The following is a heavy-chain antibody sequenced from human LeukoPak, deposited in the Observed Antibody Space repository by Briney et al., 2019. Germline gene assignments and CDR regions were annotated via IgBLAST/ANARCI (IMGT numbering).Heavy chain of an antibody. Sequence: GASVKVSCKASGGTFSSYAISWVRQAPGQGLEWMGGIIPIFGTANYAQKFQGRVTITADESTSTAYMELSSLRSEDTAVYYCARGKVDLLWFGELSPGYYMDVWGKGTTVTISS. CDR2: IIPIFGTA. D-gene: IGHD3-10*01. CDR3: ARGKVDLLWFGELSPGYYMDV. CDR1: GGTFSSYA. J-gene: IGHJ6*03. V-gene: IGHV1-69*13.